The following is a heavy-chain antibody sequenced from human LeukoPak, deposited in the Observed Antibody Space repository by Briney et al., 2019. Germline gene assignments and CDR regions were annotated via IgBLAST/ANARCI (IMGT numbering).Heavy chain of an antibody. J-gene: IGHJ6*02. CDR3: AKNLLPGTYYSMDV. D-gene: IGHD1-14*01. CDR2: ISYDGSNK. V-gene: IGHV3-30*18. CDR1: GFTFSSYG. Sequence: GRSLRLSCAASGFTFSSYGMHWVRQAPGKGLEWVAVISYDGSNKYYADSVKGRFTISRDNSKNTLYLQMNSLRAEDTAVYYCAKNLLPGTYYSMDVWGQGTTVTVSS.